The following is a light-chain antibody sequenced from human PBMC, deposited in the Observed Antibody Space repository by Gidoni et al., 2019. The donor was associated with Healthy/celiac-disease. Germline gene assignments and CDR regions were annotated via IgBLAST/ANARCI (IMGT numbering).Light chain of an antibody. J-gene: IGKJ1*01. CDR1: QSISSW. CDR2: DAS. V-gene: IGKV1-5*01. Sequence: DIQMTQSPSTLSASVGDRVTITCRASQSISSWLAWYQQKPGKAPKLLIYDASSLESGVPSRFSGSGSGTEFTLTISRLQPDDFATYYCKQYNTVFSKFGQGTKVEIK. CDR3: KQYNTVFSK.